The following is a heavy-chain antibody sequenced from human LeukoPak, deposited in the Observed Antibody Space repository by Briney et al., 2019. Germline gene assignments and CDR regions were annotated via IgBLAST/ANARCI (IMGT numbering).Heavy chain of an antibody. D-gene: IGHD2/OR15-2a*01. V-gene: IGHV4-59*02. J-gene: IGHJ5*02. CDR3: ARESNINNWFDP. Sequence: SETLSLTCVVSGGSVSGYYWGWIRQPPGRGLEWIGYVYYSGSTNYNPSFKSRITISVDTSRNQFSLQLSSVTAADTAVYYCARESNINNWFDPWGQGTLVTVSS. CDR1: GGSVSGYY. CDR2: VYYSGST.